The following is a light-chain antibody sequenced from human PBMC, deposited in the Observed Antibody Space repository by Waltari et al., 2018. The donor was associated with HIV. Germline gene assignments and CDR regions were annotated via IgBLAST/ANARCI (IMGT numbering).Light chain of an antibody. Sequence: QSVLTQPPSVSGAPGQRVTISCSGNSSHIGAGFDVHWYQHLPGTAPKLLIYATTNRPSGVPDRFSGSKSGASASLAITGLQAEDEADYYRQSYDNSLTSYVFATGTRVTVL. V-gene: IGLV1-40*03. CDR3: QSYDNSLTSYV. CDR2: ATT. CDR1: SSHIGAGFD. J-gene: IGLJ1*01.